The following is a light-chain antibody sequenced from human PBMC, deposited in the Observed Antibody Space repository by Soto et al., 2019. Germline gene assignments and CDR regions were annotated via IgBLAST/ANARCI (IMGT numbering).Light chain of an antibody. V-gene: IGKV3-15*01. CDR3: QRYNNWPLT. Sequence: EIVMTQSPATLSVSLGERVTLSCRASQSIGSTLAWYQHKPGQTPRLLIYDASTRATGVPARFSGSGSGTEFTLTINSLQSEDFAVYYCQRYNNWPLTFGGGTKVDIK. J-gene: IGKJ4*01. CDR2: DAS. CDR1: QSIGST.